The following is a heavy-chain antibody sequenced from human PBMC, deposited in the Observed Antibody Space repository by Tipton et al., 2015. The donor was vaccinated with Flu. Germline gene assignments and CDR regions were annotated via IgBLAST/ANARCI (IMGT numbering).Heavy chain of an antibody. CDR2: VYYTGTT. D-gene: IGHD3-10*02. CDR3: AREGPYVYGMDV. V-gene: IGHV4-30-4*01. CDR1: GDSISNSDYY. J-gene: IGHJ6*02. Sequence: TLSLTCSVSGDSISNSDYYWNWIRQSPGKGLEWIGNVYYTGTTQYNPSLQSRLSISLDTSRNQFSLILNPVTAADTAIYYCAREGPYVYGMDVWGQGSAVTVSS.